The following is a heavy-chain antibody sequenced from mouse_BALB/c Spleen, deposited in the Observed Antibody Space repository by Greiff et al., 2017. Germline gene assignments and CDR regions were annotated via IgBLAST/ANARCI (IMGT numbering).Heavy chain of an antibody. V-gene: IGHV1-7*01. CDR1: GYTFTSYW. CDR3: ASPRTYFDV. Sequence: QVQLQQSGAELAKPGASVKMSCKASGYTFTSYWMHWVKQRPGQGLEWIGYINPSTGYTEYNQKFKDKATLTADKSSSTAYMQLSSLTSEDSAVYYCASPRTYFDVWGAGTRSPSPQ. CDR2: INPSTGYT. J-gene: IGHJ1*01.